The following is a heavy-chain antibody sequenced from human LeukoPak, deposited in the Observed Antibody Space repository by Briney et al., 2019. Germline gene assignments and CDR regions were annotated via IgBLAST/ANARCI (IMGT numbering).Heavy chain of an antibody. CDR2: IYTSGST. CDR3: ARSIVVVPAGHYREKNWFDP. Sequence: KPSETLSLTCTVSGGSISSYYWSWIRQPAGKGLEWIGRIYTSGSTNYNPSLKSRVTMSVDTSKNQFSLKLSSVTAADTAVYYCARSIVVVPAGHYREKNWFDPWGQGTLVTVSS. D-gene: IGHD2-2*01. V-gene: IGHV4-4*07. J-gene: IGHJ5*02. CDR1: GGSISSYY.